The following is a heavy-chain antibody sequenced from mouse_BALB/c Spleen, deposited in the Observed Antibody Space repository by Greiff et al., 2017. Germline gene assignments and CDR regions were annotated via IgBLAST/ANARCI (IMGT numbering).Heavy chain of an antibody. Sequence: EVHLVEPGAELVKPGASVKLSCKASGYSFTGYTMNWVKQSHGKNLEWIGLINPYNGGTSYNQKFKGKATLTVDKSSSTAYMELLSLTSEDSAVYYCARGEVPMDYWGQGTSVTVSS. CDR3: ARGEVPMDY. V-gene: IGHV1-18*01. J-gene: IGHJ4*01. CDR2: INPYNGGT. CDR1: GYSFTGYT.